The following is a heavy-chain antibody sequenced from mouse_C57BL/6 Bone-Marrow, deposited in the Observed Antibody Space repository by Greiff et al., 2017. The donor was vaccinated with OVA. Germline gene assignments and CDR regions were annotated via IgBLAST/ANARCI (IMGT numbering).Heavy chain of an antibody. J-gene: IGHJ4*01. V-gene: IGHV1-42*01. CDR3: ARGGLRRGYAMDY. Sequence: VQLQQSGPELVKPGASEKISCKASGYSFTGYYMNWVKQSPEKSLEWIGEINPSTGGTTYNQKFKAKATLTVDKSSSTAYMQLKSLTSEDSAVYYCARGGLRRGYAMDYWGQGTSVTVSS. CDR1: GYSFTGYY. D-gene: IGHD2-4*01. CDR2: INPSTGGT.